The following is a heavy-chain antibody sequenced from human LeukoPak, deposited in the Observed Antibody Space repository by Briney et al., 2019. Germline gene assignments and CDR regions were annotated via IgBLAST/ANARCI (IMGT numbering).Heavy chain of an antibody. J-gene: IGHJ4*02. V-gene: IGHV1-2*02. Sequence: ASVKVSCKASGYTFTGYYMHWVRQAPGQGLEWMGWINPNSGGTNYAQKFQGRVTMTRDTSISTACMELSRLRSDDTAVYYCARGETSMLYRGSDYWGQGTLVTVSS. CDR2: INPNSGGT. D-gene: IGHD1-26*01. CDR1: GYTFTGYY. CDR3: ARGETSMLYRGSDY.